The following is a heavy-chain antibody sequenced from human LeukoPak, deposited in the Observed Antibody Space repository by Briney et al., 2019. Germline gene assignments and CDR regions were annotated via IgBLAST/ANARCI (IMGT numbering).Heavy chain of an antibody. CDR2: ISSSGSTI. V-gene: IGHV3-48*03. Sequence: GGSLRLSCAASGFTFSSYEMNWVRQAPGKGLEGVSYISSSGSTISYADSVKGRFTISRDNAKNSLYLQMNSLRAVDTAVYYCARERILWFGEFKNWFDPWGQGTLVTVSS. D-gene: IGHD3-10*01. CDR1: GFTFSSYE. J-gene: IGHJ5*02. CDR3: ARERILWFGEFKNWFDP.